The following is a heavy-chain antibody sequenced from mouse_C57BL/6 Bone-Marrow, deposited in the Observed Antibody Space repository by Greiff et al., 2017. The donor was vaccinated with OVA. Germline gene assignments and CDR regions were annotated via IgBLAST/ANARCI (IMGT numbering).Heavy chain of an antibody. J-gene: IGHJ1*03. D-gene: IGHD1-1*01. CDR1: GYTFTSYW. CDR3: ANYYGSRSYWYFDV. V-gene: IGHV1-55*01. Sequence: QVPLQQPGAELVKPGASVKMSCKASGYTFTSYWITWVKQRPGQGLEWIGDIYPGSGSTNYNEKFKSKATLTVDTSSSTAYMQLSSLTSEDSAVYYCANYYGSRSYWYFDVWGTGTTVTVSS. CDR2: IYPGSGST.